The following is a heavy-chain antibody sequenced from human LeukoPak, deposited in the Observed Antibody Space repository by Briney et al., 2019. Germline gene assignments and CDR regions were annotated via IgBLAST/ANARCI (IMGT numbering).Heavy chain of an antibody. D-gene: IGHD3-22*01. CDR2: VWYDGSNK. Sequence: GALRLSCAASGFTFSSYGMHWVRQAPGKGLEWVAVVWYDGSNKYYADSVKGRFTTSRDNSKNTLYLQMNSLRAEDTAVYYCARALGYDSSGYNDYWGQGTLVTVSS. CDR3: ARALGYDSSGYNDY. J-gene: IGHJ4*02. CDR1: GFTFSSYG. V-gene: IGHV3-33*01.